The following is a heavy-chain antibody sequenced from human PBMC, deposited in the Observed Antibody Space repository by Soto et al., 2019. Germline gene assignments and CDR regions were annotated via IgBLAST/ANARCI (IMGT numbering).Heavy chain of an antibody. V-gene: IGHV3-23*01. Sequence: PGGSLRLSCVVSGFTFSSYGMSWVRQAPGEGLEWVSGISTSGVITHYADSVKGRFFISRDNSKDTLYLQMNSLRVEDTAVYYCAKAGAGSTYGYYFDSWGQGALFTVSS. J-gene: IGHJ4*02. D-gene: IGHD5-18*01. CDR3: AKAGAGSTYGYYFDS. CDR2: ISTSGVIT. CDR1: GFTFSSYG.